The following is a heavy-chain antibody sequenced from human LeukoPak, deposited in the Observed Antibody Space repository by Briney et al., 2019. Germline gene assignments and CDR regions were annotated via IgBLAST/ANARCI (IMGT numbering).Heavy chain of an antibody. Sequence: SETLSLTCTVSGGSITNNNYYWDWIRQPPGKGLEWIGNLYYSGSAHYNPSLKSRVTISVDTSKNQFSLKLSSVTAADTAVYYCARHYAAAGAFDIWGQGTMVTVSS. D-gene: IGHD6-13*01. CDR1: GGSITNNNYY. CDR3: ARHYAAAGAFDI. V-gene: IGHV4-39*01. J-gene: IGHJ3*02. CDR2: LYYSGSA.